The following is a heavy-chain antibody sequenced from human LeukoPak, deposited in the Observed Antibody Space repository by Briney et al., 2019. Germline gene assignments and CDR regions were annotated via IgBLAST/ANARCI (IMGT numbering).Heavy chain of an antibody. D-gene: IGHD2-2*01. Sequence: GGSLRLSCAASGFTFSSYWMSWVRQAPGKGLEWVANIKQDGSEKYYVDSVKGRFTISRDNAKNSLYLQMNSLRAEDTAVYYCARGQRGRYCSSTSCLHHTTRSQTYYYYMDVWGKGTTVTVSS. J-gene: IGHJ6*03. V-gene: IGHV3-7*01. CDR3: ARGQRGRYCSSTSCLHHTTRSQTYYYYMDV. CDR1: GFTFSSYW. CDR2: IKQDGSEK.